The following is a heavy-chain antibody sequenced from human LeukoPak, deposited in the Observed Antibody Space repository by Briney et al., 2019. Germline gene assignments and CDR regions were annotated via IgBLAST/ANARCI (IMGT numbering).Heavy chain of an antibody. Sequence: PGGSLRLSCAASGFTFSSYSMNWVRQAPGKGLEWVSSISSSSSYIYYADSVKSRFTISRDNAKNSLYLQMNSLRAEDTAVYYCARDGIAAAGTPLDYWGQGTLVTVSS. CDR3: ARDGIAAAGTPLDY. CDR1: GFTFSSYS. D-gene: IGHD6-13*01. CDR2: ISSSSSYI. V-gene: IGHV3-21*01. J-gene: IGHJ4*02.